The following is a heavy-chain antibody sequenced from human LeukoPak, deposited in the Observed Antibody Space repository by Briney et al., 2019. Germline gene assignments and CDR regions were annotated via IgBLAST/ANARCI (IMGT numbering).Heavy chain of an antibody. J-gene: IGHJ4*02. CDR3: ARASPTGYSLLSTGYFDY. V-gene: IGHV1-8*01. Sequence: ASVKVSCKASGYTFTSYDINWVRQATGQGLEWMGWMNPNSGNTGYAQKFQGRVTMTTGTSTSTAYMELRSLRSDDTAVYYCARASPTGYSLLSTGYFDYWGQGTLVTVSS. CDR2: MNPNSGNT. CDR1: GYTFTSYD. D-gene: IGHD3-9*01.